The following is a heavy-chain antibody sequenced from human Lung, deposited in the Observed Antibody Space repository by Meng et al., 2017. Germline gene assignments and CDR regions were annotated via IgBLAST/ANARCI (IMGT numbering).Heavy chain of an antibody. CDR1: GYNFPDYW. Sequence: LVQSGAEVKKPGASVKVSCQPSGYNFPDYWLHWVRRAPGQGLEWMGRIDPKSGDTHYAQRFQGRVTMTGDTSISTAYMELSGLRSDDTAMYYCARDEDISAAGKLFGDYWGQGTLVTVSS. CDR3: ARDEDISAAGKLFGDY. J-gene: IGHJ4*02. D-gene: IGHD6-13*01. V-gene: IGHV1-2*06. CDR2: IDPKSGDT.